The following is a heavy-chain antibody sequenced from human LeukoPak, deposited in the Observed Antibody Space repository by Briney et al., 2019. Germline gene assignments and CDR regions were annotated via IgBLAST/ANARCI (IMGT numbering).Heavy chain of an antibody. D-gene: IGHD5-24*01. CDR1: GGSISSGSYY. CDR2: IYTSGST. Sequence: PSQTLSLTCTVSGGSISSGSYYWSWIRQPAGKGLEWIGRIYTSGSTNYNPSLKSRVTMSVDTSKNQFSLKLSSVTAADTAVYYCARGAPEMATISDYWGQGTLVTVSS. CDR3: ARGAPEMATISDY. J-gene: IGHJ4*02. V-gene: IGHV4-61*02.